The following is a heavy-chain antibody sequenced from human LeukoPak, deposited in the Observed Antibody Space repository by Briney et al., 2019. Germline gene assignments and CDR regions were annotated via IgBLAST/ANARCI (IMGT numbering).Heavy chain of an antibody. Sequence: PGGSLRLSCAASGFTFSSYAMSWVRQASGKGLEWVSAISGSGGSTYYADSVKGRFTISRDNSKNTLYLQMNSLRAEDTAVYYCAKAGSSSWYGGFDPWGQGTLVTVSS. J-gene: IGHJ5*02. V-gene: IGHV3-23*01. CDR3: AKAGSSSWYGGFDP. CDR2: ISGSGGST. CDR1: GFTFSSYA. D-gene: IGHD6-13*01.